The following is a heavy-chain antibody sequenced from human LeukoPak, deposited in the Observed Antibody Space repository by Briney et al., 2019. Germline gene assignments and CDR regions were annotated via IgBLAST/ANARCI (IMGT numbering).Heavy chain of an antibody. D-gene: IGHD5-18*01. CDR1: GGTFSSYA. J-gene: IGHJ4*02. CDR2: IIPIFGTA. V-gene: IGHV1-69*13. Sequence: SVKVSSKASGGTFSSYAISWVRPAPGQGLEWMGGIIPIFGTANYAQKFQGRVTITADESTSTAYMELSSLRSEDTAVYYCARDVSPPDVDTATPYYFDYWGQGTLVTVSS. CDR3: ARDVSPPDVDTATPYYFDY.